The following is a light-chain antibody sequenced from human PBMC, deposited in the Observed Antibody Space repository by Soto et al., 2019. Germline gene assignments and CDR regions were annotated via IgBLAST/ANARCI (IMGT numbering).Light chain of an antibody. CDR2: AAF. CDR1: QGIGND. V-gene: IGKV1-17*01. Sequence: DIKMTQSQSSLSASVGDRVTITCRASQGIGNDLGWNQQKPGKAPTRLIYAAFPLQSGVPSRFSVSGSGTVFTLTIRSLQPEELATYFCLQYNSYPKTLGQGTKVEIK. J-gene: IGKJ1*01. CDR3: LQYNSYPKT.